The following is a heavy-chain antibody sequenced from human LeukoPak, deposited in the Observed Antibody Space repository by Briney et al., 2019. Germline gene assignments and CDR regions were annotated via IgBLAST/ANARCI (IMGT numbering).Heavy chain of an antibody. CDR1: GFTFSSNA. V-gene: IGHV3-23*01. CDR2: ISGSGDST. D-gene: IGHD3-22*01. CDR3: ARDEGDSSGYSSGGDY. Sequence: GGSLRLSCAASGFTFSSNAMSWVRQAPGKGLEWVSAISGSGDSTYYADSVKGRFTISRDNSKNTLYLQMNSLRAEDTAVYYCARDEGDSSGYSSGGDYWGQGTLVTVSS. J-gene: IGHJ4*02.